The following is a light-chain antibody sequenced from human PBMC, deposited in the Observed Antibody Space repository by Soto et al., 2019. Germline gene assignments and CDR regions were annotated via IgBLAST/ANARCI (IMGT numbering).Light chain of an antibody. Sequence: DIQMTQSPSTLSASVGDRVTITCRASQSISSYLNWYQXKXXXXPXXXXXXXSSFKRRVPSRFSGSGSGTDFTLTISSLQPEDFATYYCQQSYSTRTFGQGTKVDI. CDR2: XXS. CDR3: QQSYSTRT. J-gene: IGKJ1*01. V-gene: IGKV1-39*01. CDR1: QSISSY.